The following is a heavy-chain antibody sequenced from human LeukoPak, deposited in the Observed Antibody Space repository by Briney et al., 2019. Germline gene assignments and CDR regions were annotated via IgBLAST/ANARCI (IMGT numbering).Heavy chain of an antibody. Sequence: PSETLSLTCTVSGGSISSSSYYWGWIRQPPGKGLEWIGSIYYSGSTYYNPSLKSRVTISVDTSKNQFSLKLSSVTAADTAVYYCARDNSDLDAFDIWGQGTMVTVSS. V-gene: IGHV4-39*07. CDR1: GGSISSSSYY. D-gene: IGHD2-21*02. J-gene: IGHJ3*02. CDR2: IYYSGST. CDR3: ARDNSDLDAFDI.